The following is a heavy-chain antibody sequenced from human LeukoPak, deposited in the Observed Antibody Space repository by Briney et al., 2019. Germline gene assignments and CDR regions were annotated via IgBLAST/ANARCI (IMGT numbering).Heavy chain of an antibody. CDR3: ARGPVPAATYDC. V-gene: IGHV4-34*01. Sequence: PSETLSLTCAVYGGSFSGYYWSWIRQPPGKGLEWIGEINHSGSTNYNPSLKSRVTISVDTSKNQFSLKLSSVTAADTAVYYCARGPVPAATYDCWGQGTLVTVSS. CDR1: GGSFSGYY. CDR2: INHSGST. J-gene: IGHJ4*02. D-gene: IGHD2-2*01.